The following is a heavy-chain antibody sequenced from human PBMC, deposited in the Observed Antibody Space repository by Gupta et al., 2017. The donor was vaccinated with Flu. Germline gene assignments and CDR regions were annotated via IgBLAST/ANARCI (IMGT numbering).Heavy chain of an antibody. J-gene: IGHJ4*02. Sequence: EVQLLESGGGLVQPGGSLGLSCEASGFTFSNYARSWVRQAPGKGLEWVSSVSEGGDKRFYADSVKGRFTISRDNSKSTLQLQMKSLRGEDTAVYHCAKVTGTVVAVQLAQLGPVDDWGQGILVTVSS. D-gene: IGHD2-15*01. V-gene: IGHV3-23*01. CDR2: VSEGGDKR. CDR3: AKVTGTVVAVQLAQLGPVDD. CDR1: GFTFSNYA.